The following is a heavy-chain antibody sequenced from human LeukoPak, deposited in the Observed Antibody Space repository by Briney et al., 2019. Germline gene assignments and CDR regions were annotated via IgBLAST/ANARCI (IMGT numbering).Heavy chain of an antibody. D-gene: IGHD3-22*01. CDR2: IYYSGST. CDR1: GGSISSSSYY. Sequence: SETLSLTCTVFGGSISSSSYYWGWIRQPPGKGLEWIGSIYYSGSTYYNPSLKSRVTISVDTSKNQFSLKLSSVTAADTAVYYCARYDSSGYRPDYWGQGTLVTVSS. J-gene: IGHJ4*02. V-gene: IGHV4-39*01. CDR3: ARYDSSGYRPDY.